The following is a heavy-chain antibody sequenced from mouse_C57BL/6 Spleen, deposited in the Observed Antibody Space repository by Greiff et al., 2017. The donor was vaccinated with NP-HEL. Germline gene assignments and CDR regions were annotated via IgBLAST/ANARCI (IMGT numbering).Heavy chain of an antibody. V-gene: IGHV1-55*01. D-gene: IGHD1-1*01. CDR2: IYPGSGST. J-gene: IGHJ1*03. CDR3: ARSGTTVVATDWYFDV. CDR1: GYTFTSYW. Sequence: QVQLQQPGAELVKPGASVKMSCKASGYTFTSYWITWVKQRPGQGLEWIGDIYPGSGSTNYNEKFKSKATLTVDTSSSTAYMQLSSLTSEDSAVYYCARSGTTVVATDWYFDVWGTRTTVTVSS.